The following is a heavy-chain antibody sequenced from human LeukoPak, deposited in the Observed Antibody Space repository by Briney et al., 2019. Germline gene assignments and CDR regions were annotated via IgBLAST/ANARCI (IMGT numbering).Heavy chain of an antibody. CDR2: ISAYNGNT. D-gene: IGHD2-2*01. CDR1: GCTFTSYG. V-gene: IGHV1-18*01. CDR3: ARELGYCSSTSCSRYFDL. J-gene: IGHJ2*01. Sequence: ASVKVSCKASGCTFTSYGISWVRQAPGQGLEWMGWISAYNGNTNYAQKLQGRVTMTTDTSTSTAYMELRSLRSDDTAVYYCARELGYCSSTSCSRYFDLWGRGTLVTVSS.